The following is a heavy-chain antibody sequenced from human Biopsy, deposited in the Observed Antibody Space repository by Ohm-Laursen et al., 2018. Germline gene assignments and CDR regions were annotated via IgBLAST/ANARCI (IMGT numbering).Heavy chain of an antibody. CDR3: AKDRYNYTPIGGFSMDV. CDR1: GVTLSGYK. CDR2: ISGSSTYI. D-gene: IGHD5-18*01. J-gene: IGHJ6*02. V-gene: IGHV3-21*06. Sequence: SLRLSCSASGVTLSGYKMNWVRQAPGKGLEWVSSISGSSTYIYYADSVKGRFTISRDNSRDTLYLQMSSLRAEDTAVYYRAKDRYNYTPIGGFSMDVWGQGTTVTVSS.